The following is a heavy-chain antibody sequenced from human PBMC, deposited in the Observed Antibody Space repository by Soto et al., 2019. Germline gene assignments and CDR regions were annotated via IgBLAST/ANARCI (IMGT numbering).Heavy chain of an antibody. CDR3: EVGDGPFDY. D-gene: IGHD1-26*01. Sequence: PSETLSLTCTVSGGSISSSSYYWGWIRQPPGKGLEWIGSIYYSGSTYYNPSLKSRVTISVDTSKNQFSLKLSSVTAADTAVYYCEVGDGPFDYWGQGTLVTVSS. J-gene: IGHJ4*02. V-gene: IGHV4-39*01. CDR2: IYYSGST. CDR1: GGSISSSSYY.